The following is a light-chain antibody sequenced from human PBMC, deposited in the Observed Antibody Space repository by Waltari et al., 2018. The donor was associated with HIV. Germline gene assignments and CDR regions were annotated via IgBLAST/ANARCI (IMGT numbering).Light chain of an antibody. Sequence: HSVLTQPPSVSGAPGQRVTISRTGSSPNLGAVYDVHWYQHLPGTSPKLLIYGNTNRPSGVPDRFSGSKSGTSASLAITGLQAEDEADYYCQSYDSSLSGFVFGTGTKVTVL. V-gene: IGLV1-40*01. CDR2: GNT. CDR1: SPNLGAVYD. CDR3: QSYDSSLSGFV. J-gene: IGLJ1*01.